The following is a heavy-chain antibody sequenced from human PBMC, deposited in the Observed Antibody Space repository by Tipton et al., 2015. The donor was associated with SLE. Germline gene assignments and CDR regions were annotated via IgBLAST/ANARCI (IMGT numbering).Heavy chain of an antibody. V-gene: IGHV4-59*12. J-gene: IGHJ5*02. CDR1: GGSISSYY. CDR2: IYYSGST. CDR3: ARDSRYCDGTSCNNGKNWFDP. D-gene: IGHD2-2*02. Sequence: TLSLTCTVSGGSISSYYWSWIRQPPGKGLEWIGYIYYSGSTNYNPSLKSRVTISVDTSKNQFSLKLNSVTAADTAVYFCARDSRYCDGTSCNNGKNWFDPWGQGTLVTVSS.